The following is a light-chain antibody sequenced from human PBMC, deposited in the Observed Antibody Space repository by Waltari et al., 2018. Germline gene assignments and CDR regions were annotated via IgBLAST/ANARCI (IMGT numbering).Light chain of an antibody. CDR3: QSYDNSLNAVI. J-gene: IGLJ2*01. Sequence: QSVLTQPPPVSGAPGQRVTISCTGSFSNIGTSYDVHWYRQVPGTAPKLLIYGNNNRPSGVPDRVSGSKSGTSASLAITGLQAEDEADYFCQSYDNSLNAVIFGGGTKLTVL. V-gene: IGLV1-40*01. CDR1: FSNIGTSYD. CDR2: GNN.